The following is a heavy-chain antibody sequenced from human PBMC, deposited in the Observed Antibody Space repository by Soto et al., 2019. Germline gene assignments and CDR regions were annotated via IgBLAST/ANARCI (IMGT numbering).Heavy chain of an antibody. CDR2: ISGSGGST. D-gene: IGHD5-18*01. CDR3: AKYDSYGYFDY. CDR1: GFTFSSYA. J-gene: IGHJ4*02. V-gene: IGHV3-23*01. Sequence: GSLRLSGAASGFTFSSYAMSWVRQAPGKGLEWVSAISGSGGSTYYADSVKGRLTISRDNSKNTLYLQMNSLRAEDTAVYYCAKYDSYGYFDYWGQGTLVTVSS.